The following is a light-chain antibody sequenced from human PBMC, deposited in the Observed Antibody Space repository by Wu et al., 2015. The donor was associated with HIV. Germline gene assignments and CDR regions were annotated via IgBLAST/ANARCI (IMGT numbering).Light chain of an antibody. CDR3: QQRSTLFT. Sequence: EIMLTQSPGTLSLSPGERATLSCRASQSVSSSYLAWYQQKPGQAPRLLIYGASSRATGIPDRFSGSGSGTDFTLTISRLEPEDFAVYYCQQRSTLFTFGPGTKVDIK. J-gene: IGKJ3*01. CDR1: QSVSSSY. V-gene: IGKV3D-20*02. CDR2: GAS.